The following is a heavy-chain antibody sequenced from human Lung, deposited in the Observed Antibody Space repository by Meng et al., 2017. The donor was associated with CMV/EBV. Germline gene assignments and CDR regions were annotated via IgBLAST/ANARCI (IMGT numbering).Heavy chain of an antibody. D-gene: IGHD2-15*01. CDR3: ARGYCSDDRCHGAPDF. CDR2: ISSSGSPT. Sequence: SCVASGFTLSTYDMTWVRQAPGKGLEWISSISSSGSPTYYADFVQGRFIISRDNAKNSLHLQMHSLRAEDTAVYQCARGYCSDDRCHGAPDFWGQGXLVTVSS. J-gene: IGHJ4*02. CDR1: GFTLSTYD. V-gene: IGHV3-48*03.